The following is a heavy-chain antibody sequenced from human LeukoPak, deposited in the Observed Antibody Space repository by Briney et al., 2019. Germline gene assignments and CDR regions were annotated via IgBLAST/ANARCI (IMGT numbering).Heavy chain of an antibody. V-gene: IGHV3-7*01. CDR1: GFTFSSYW. J-gene: IGHJ6*03. D-gene: IGHD6-13*01. Sequence: PGGSLRLSCAASGFTFSSYWMSWVRQAPGKGLEWVANIKQDGSEKYYVDSVKGRFTISRDNAKNSLYLQMNSLRAEDTAVYYCARAPSMYSNTDYYYYYYMDVWGKGTTVTVSS. CDR2: IKQDGSEK. CDR3: ARAPSMYSNTDYYYYYYMDV.